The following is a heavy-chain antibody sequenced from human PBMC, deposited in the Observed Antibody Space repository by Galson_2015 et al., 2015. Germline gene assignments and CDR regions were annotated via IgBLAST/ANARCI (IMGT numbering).Heavy chain of an antibody. D-gene: IGHD3-22*01. Sequence: SLRLSCAASGFTFSSHWMHWVRQAPGKGLVWVSHINSDGSHTNYADSVKGRFTISRDNAKNTLCLQMNSLRAEDTAVYYCARQKYYYDSSDYYYDYWGQGTLVTVSS. CDR2: INSDGSHT. CDR1: GFTFSSHW. V-gene: IGHV3-74*01. CDR3: ARQKYYYDSSDYYYDY. J-gene: IGHJ4*02.